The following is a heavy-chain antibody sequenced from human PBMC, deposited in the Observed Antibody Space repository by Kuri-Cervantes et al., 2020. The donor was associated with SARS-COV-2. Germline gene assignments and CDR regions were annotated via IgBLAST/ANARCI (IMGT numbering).Heavy chain of an antibody. V-gene: IGHV3-74*01. D-gene: IGHD1-26*01. CDR3: ARLGSGGSYYFDY. CDR2: INSDGSST. CDR1: RFTFSSYW. J-gene: IGHJ4*02. Sequence: GESLKISCAASRFTFSSYWMHWVRQAPGKGLVWVSRINSDGSSTSYADSVKGRFTISRDNAKNTLYLQMNSLRAEDTAVYYCARLGSGGSYYFDYWGQGTLVTVSS.